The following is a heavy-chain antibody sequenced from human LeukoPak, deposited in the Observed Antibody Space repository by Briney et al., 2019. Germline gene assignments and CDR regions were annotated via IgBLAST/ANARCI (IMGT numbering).Heavy chain of an antibody. CDR3: ARGTYYDNMDV. CDR2: IYSGGST. J-gene: IGHJ6*03. CDR1: GFTFSSYG. D-gene: IGHD3-22*01. Sequence: GGSLRLSCAASGFTFSSYGMSWVRQAPGKGLEWVSVIYSGGSTYYADSVKGRFTISRDNSKNTLYLQMNSLRAEDTAVYYCARGTYYDNMDVWGKGTTVTISS. V-gene: IGHV3-53*01.